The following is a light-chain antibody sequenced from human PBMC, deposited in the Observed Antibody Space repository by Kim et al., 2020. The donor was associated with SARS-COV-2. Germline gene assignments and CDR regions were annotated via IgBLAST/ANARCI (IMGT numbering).Light chain of an antibody. V-gene: IGLV2-14*04. CDR3: SSYTSSSTPLV. Sequence: ITISCTGTSSDVGGYNYVSWYQQHPGKAPKLMIYDVSKRPSGVSNRFSGSKSGNTASLTISGLQAEDEADYYCSSYTSSSTPLVFGGGTQLTVL. CDR1: SSDVGGYNY. J-gene: IGLJ2*01. CDR2: DVS.